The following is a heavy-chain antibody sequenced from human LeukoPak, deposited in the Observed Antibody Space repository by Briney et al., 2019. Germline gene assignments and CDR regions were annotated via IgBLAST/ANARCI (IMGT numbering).Heavy chain of an antibody. D-gene: IGHD3-3*01. CDR3: ARDPLEWFIDY. J-gene: IGHJ4*02. V-gene: IGHV1-18*01. Sequence: ASVKVSCKASGYTFTTHGISWVRQAPGQGLEWMGWISTYNGNTKSAQRFQGRVTMTTDTSTSTAYMELRSLRSDDTAVYYCARDPLEWFIDYWGQGTLVTVSS. CDR2: ISTYNGNT. CDR1: GYTFTTHG.